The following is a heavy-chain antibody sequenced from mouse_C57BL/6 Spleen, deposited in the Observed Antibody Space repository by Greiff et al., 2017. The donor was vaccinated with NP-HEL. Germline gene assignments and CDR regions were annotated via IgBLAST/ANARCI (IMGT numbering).Heavy chain of an antibody. CDR2: IDPANGNT. J-gene: IGHJ3*01. Sequence: VQLKESVAELVRPGASVKLSCTASGFNFKNTYMHWVKQRPEQGLEWIGRIDPANGNTKYAPKFQGKATITADTSSNTAYLQLSSRTYADTAIYYCARTGGYDGVSDWGQGTLVTVSA. D-gene: IGHD2-2*01. CDR3: ARTGGYDGVSD. CDR1: GFNFKNTY. V-gene: IGHV14-3*01.